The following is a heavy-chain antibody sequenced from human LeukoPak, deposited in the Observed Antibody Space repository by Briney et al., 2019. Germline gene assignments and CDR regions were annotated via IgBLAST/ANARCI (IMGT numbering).Heavy chain of an antibody. J-gene: IGHJ4*02. D-gene: IGHD5-18*01. CDR2: ISSSSSYI. V-gene: IGHV3-21*01. Sequence: PGGSLRLSCAASGFTFSSYSMNWVRQAPGKGLGWVSSISSSSSYIYYADSVKGRFTISRDNAKNSLYLQMNSLRAEDTAVYYCASKGSGYSYGDSDYWGQGTLVTVSS. CDR3: ASKGSGYSYGDSDY. CDR1: GFTFSSYS.